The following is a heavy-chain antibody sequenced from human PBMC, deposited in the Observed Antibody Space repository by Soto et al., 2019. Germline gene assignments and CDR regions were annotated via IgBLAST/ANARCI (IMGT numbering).Heavy chain of an antibody. Sequence: QVQLQESGPGLVKPSETLSLTCTVPGGSNRSNSWSWIRQRPGKELEWIGYTYYSGSTNYNPSLMRRVIISVAASKTHSSLKLSSVTAADTAVYYCARNCGHAFDTWGQGTMVTVSS. V-gene: IGHV4-59*01. CDR3: ARNCGHAFDT. CDR2: TYYSGST. D-gene: IGHD1-1*01. CDR1: GGSNRSNS. J-gene: IGHJ3*02.